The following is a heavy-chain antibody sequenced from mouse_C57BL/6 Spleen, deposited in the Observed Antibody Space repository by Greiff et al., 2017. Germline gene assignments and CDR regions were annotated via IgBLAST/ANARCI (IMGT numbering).Heavy chain of an antibody. V-gene: IGHV1-82*01. CDR1: GYAFSSSW. CDR2: IYPGDGDT. CDR3: AREGYYFDY. Sequence: QVQLQQSGPELVKPGASVKISCKASGYAFSSSWMNWVKQRPGKGLEWIGRIYPGDGDTNYNGKFKGKATLTADKSSSTAYMQLSSLTSEDSAVYFCAREGYYFDYWCQGTTLTVSS. J-gene: IGHJ2*01.